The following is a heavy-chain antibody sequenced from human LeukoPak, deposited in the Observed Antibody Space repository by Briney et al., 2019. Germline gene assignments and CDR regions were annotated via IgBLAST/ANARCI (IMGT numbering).Heavy chain of an antibody. CDR3: ATGRRYSGYDLRY. J-gene: IGHJ4*02. CDR2: FDPEDGET. D-gene: IGHD5-12*01. Sequence: ASVKVSCKVSGYTLTELSMLWVRQAPGKGLEGIGGFDPEDGETIYAQKFQGRVTMTEDTSTDTAYMELSSLRSEDTAVYYCATGRRYSGYDLRYWGQGTLVTVSS. V-gene: IGHV1-24*01. CDR1: GYTLTELS.